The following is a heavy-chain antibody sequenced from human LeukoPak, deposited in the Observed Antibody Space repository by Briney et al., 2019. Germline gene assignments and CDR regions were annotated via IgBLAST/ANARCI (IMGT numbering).Heavy chain of an antibody. CDR1: GFTFNTHA. Sequence: GGSLRLSCEASGFTFNTHAMSWVRQGPGKGLEWVASITSSGRTPYYVDSVKGRFTISRDNSKNTLYLQMNTLRAEDTAVYYCTRDGDYYDTSGPDVWGKGTTVTVSS. D-gene: IGHD3-22*01. CDR2: ITSSGRTP. J-gene: IGHJ6*04. CDR3: TRDGDYYDTSGPDV. V-gene: IGHV3-23*01.